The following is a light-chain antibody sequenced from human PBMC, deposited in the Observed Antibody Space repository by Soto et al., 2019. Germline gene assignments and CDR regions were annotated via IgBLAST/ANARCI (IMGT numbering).Light chain of an antibody. CDR3: QQRRYWPVT. V-gene: IGKV3-11*01. CDR2: DAS. CDR1: QSVSSY. J-gene: IGKJ1*01. Sequence: EIVLTQSPAILSMSPGEIATLSCRASQSVSSYFAWYQQKPGQAPRLLIYDASNSATGVPARFSGSGSGTDFTLTISSLEPEDFAVYYCQQRRYWPVTFGQGTKVEIK.